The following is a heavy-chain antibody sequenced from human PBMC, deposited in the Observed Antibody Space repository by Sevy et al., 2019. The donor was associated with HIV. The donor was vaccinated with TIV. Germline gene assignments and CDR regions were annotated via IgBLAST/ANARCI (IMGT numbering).Heavy chain of an antibody. Sequence: GGSLRLSCAASGFTFSSYWMSWVRQAPGKGLEWVANIKQDGSEKYYVDSVKGRFTISRDNAKNSLYLQMNSLRAEDTAVYYCARYRLWFGELLFDYWGQGTLVTVSS. D-gene: IGHD3-10*01. CDR1: GFTFSSYW. J-gene: IGHJ4*02. V-gene: IGHV3-7*01. CDR2: IKQDGSEK. CDR3: ARYRLWFGELLFDY.